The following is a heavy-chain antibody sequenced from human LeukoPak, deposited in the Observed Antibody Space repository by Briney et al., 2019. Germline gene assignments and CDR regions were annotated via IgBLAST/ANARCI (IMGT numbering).Heavy chain of an antibody. CDR1: GYSISSGYY. CDR2: IYHSGST. V-gene: IGHV4-38-2*02. J-gene: IGHJ4*02. Sequence: SETLSLTCTVSGYSISSGYYWGWIRQPPGKGLEWIGSIYHSGSTYYNPSLKSRVTISVDTSKNQFSLKLSSVTAADTAVYYCARLVYSSGWYRLDYWGQGTLVTVSS. CDR3: ARLVYSSGWYRLDY. D-gene: IGHD6-19*01.